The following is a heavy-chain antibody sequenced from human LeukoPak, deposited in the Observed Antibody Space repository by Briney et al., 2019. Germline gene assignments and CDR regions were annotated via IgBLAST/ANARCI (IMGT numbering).Heavy chain of an antibody. CDR2: INPDGSEK. D-gene: IGHD3-22*01. Sequence: GGSLRLSCAASGFTFSNYWMSWVRQAPGNGLEWVANINPDGSEKYSVDSVTGRFTISRDNAENTVFLQMNSLRAEDSAVYYCARVIGVIGAFDIWGQGTMVTVSS. J-gene: IGHJ3*02. V-gene: IGHV3-7*01. CDR1: GFTFSNYW. CDR3: ARVIGVIGAFDI.